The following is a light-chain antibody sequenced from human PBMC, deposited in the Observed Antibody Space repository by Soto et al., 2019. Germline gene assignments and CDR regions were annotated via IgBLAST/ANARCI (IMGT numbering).Light chain of an antibody. V-gene: IGKV3-20*01. CDR1: QSVSSSY. J-gene: IGKJ1*01. Sequence: ELVLTQSPGTLSLSPGERATLSCRASQSVSSSYLAWYQHKHGQAPRLLIYGASSRATGIPDRFRGSGSGTDFTLTISRLEPEACAVYYCQQYGSSPRTFGQGTKVEIK. CDR3: QQYGSSPRT. CDR2: GAS.